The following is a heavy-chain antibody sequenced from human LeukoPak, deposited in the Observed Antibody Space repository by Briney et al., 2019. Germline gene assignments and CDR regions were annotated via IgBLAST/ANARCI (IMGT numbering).Heavy chain of an antibody. D-gene: IGHD3-22*01. CDR3: ARVGIYYYDSSGYFDY. V-gene: IGHV4-59*08. J-gene: IGHJ4*02. Sequence: SETLSLTCIVSGASMSSHYWSWIRQSPGMGLEWVGFIYSTGVSNYNPSLRSRVTISVDTSKNQFSLKLSSVTAADTAVYYCARVGIYYYDSSGYFDYWGQGTLVTVSS. CDR2: IYSTGVS. CDR1: GASMSSHY.